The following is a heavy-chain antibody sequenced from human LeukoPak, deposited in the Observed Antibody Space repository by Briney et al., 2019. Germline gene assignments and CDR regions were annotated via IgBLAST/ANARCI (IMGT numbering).Heavy chain of an antibody. CDR2: VSSNSAYI. V-gene: IGHV3-21*06. J-gene: IGHJ5*02. CDR3: AREGGRRRASNFDWFDP. D-gene: IGHD3-16*01. Sequence: GRSLRLACAASGFTFSSYAMSWVRQAPGKGLGWVSAVSSNSAYIYYADSLRGRFTISRDNAKSLLYLQINSLRADDTAVYYCAREGGRRRASNFDWFDPWGQGTLVTVSS. CDR1: GFTFSSYA.